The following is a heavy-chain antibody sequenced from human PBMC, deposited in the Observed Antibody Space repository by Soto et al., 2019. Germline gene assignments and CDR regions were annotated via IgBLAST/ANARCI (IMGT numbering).Heavy chain of an antibody. CDR1: GFTLSNAW. CDR2: IKSKADGGTV. J-gene: IGHJ4*02. V-gene: IGHV3-15*07. D-gene: IGHD6-13*01. Sequence: GGSLRLSCAASGFTLSNAWMHWVRQTPGKGLEWVGRIKSKADGGTVDYAAPVKGRFTISRDDSQNTLFLQMNSLNTEDTAVYYCCTDQGDSSSWYHFDYWGQGTSVTVSS. CDR3: CTDQGDSSSWYHFDY.